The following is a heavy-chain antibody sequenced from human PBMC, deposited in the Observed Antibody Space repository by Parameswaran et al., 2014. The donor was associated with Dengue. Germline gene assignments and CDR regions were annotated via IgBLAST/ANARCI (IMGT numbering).Heavy chain of an antibody. CDR2: ISNKAHSYTT. CDR3: ALGFFQH. Sequence: GLEWVGRISNKAHSYTTYYAASVKGRFTISRDDSKNSLYLQMNSLKTEDTAVYYCALGFFQHWGQGTLVTVSS. V-gene: IGHV3-72*01. J-gene: IGHJ1*01. D-gene: IGHD3-16*01.